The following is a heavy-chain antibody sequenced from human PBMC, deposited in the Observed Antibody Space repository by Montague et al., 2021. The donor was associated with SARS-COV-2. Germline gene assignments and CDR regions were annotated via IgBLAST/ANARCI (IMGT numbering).Heavy chain of an antibody. CDR2: IYYSGST. J-gene: IGHJ2*01. CDR3: ARTTCLRGYFDP. CDR1: GGSIRSSRYY. V-gene: IGHV4-39*07. Sequence: SETLSLTCTVSGGSIRSSRYYWGWVRQPPGKGLECIGSIYYSGSTYYNPSLNSRVTISVDTSRNHFSLKLTSVTAADTAVYYCARTTCLRGYFDPWGRGTLVTVSS. D-gene: IGHD5/OR15-5a*01.